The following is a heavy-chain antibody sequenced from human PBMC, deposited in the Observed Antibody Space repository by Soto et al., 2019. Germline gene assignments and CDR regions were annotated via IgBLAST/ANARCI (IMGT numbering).Heavy chain of an antibody. CDR1: CGAIKTGDYY. CDR2: VFYSGAT. Sequence: LSLTCNVSCGAIKTGDYYWNWIRQPPGKGLEWIGYVFYSGATNYSPSLKSRAAISMDTSKNQFSLSLTSVTAADTAVYYCARAGFSYGHLLFWGQGIRVTVSS. V-gene: IGHV4-30-4*01. D-gene: IGHD3-10*01. J-gene: IGHJ4*02. CDR3: ARAGFSYGHLLF.